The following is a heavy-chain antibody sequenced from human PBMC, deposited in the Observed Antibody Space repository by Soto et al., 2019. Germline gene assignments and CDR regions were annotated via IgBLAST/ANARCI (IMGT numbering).Heavy chain of an antibody. CDR1: GFVYSQYA. CDR2: IWNDGSQK. J-gene: IGHJ2*01. Sequence: VQLVESGGGVVQPGRSLRLSCEASGFVYSQYAMHWVRQAPCKGPEWVALIWNDGSQKNYVDSVKGRFTISRDNSKNTLNLQMNSLRADDTAMYFCVRGIPSQYSSTWLYWHFDLWGPGTLVTVSS. CDR3: VRGIPSQYSSTWLYWHFDL. V-gene: IGHV3-33*01. D-gene: IGHD6-13*01.